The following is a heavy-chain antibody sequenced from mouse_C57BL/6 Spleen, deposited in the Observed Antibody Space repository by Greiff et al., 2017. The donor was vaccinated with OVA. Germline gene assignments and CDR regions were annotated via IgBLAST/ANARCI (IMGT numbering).Heavy chain of an antibody. V-gene: IGHV1-72*01. D-gene: IGHD1-1*01. CDR1: GYTFTSYW. CDR2: IDPNSGGT. Sequence: QVQLQQPGAELVKPGASVKLSCKASGYTFTSYWMHWVKQRPGRGLEWLGRIDPNSGGTKYNEKFKSKATMTVDKPSSTAYMQLSSLTSEDSAVYYCARSDYGRFPYWYFDVWGTGTTVTVAS. J-gene: IGHJ1*03. CDR3: ARSDYGRFPYWYFDV.